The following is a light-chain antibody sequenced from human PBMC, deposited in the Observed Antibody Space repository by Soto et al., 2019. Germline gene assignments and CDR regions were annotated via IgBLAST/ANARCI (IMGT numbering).Light chain of an antibody. CDR1: QNVNKC. J-gene: IGKJ1*01. Sequence: DIQMTQFPSTLSASVGDRVTITCRASQNVNKCLAWYQQKPGKAPKLLIYDASTLESGVPSGFSGSGFGTEFTLTISSLQPYDFATYYCQHYNNYPWTFGQGTKVEIK. V-gene: IGKV1-5*01. CDR3: QHYNNYPWT. CDR2: DAS.